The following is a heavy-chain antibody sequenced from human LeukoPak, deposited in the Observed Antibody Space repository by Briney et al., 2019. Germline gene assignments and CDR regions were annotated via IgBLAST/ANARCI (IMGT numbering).Heavy chain of an antibody. CDR3: ARDHAVAGELDY. CDR2: IKQDGSQT. V-gene: IGHV3-7*01. J-gene: IGHJ4*02. D-gene: IGHD6-19*01. CDR1: GFTFINYW. Sequence: PGGSLRLSCVASGFTFINYWMGWVRQAPGKGLEWVASIKQDGSQTYYVDSVKGRFTISRDNAKNPLYLQMNSLRAEDTAVYYCARDHAVAGELDYWGQGTLVTVSS.